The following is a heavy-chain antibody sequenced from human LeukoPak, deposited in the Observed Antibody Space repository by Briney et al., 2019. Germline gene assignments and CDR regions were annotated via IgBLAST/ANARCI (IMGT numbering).Heavy chain of an antibody. CDR3: AVSGGYSYGYDY. V-gene: IGHV5-10-1*01. CDR2: IDSRDSST. Sequence: GESLRISCKGSGYSFTSYWISWVRQMPGKGLEWMGMIDSRDSSTNYSPSFQGHVTISAAKSISTAYLQWSSLKASDTAMYYCAVSGGYSYGYDYWGQGTLVTVSS. CDR1: GYSFTSYW. J-gene: IGHJ4*02. D-gene: IGHD5-18*01.